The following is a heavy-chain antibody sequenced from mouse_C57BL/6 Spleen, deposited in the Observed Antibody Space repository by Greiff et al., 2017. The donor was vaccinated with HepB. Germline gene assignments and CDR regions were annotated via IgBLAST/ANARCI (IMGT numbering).Heavy chain of an antibody. CDR3: ARSNDGYFGGFAY. D-gene: IGHD2-3*01. V-gene: IGHV1-82*01. Sequence: VQLQQSGPELVKPGASVKISCKASGYAFSSSWMNWVKQRPGKGLEWIGRIYPGDGDTNYNGKFKGKATLTADKSSSTAYMQLSSLTSEDSAVYFCARSNDGYFGGFAYWGQGTLVTVSA. CDR1: GYAFSSSW. J-gene: IGHJ3*01. CDR2: IYPGDGDT.